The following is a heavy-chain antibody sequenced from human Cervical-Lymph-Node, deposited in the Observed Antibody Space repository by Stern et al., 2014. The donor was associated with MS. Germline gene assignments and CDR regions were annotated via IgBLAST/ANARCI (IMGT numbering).Heavy chain of an antibody. CDR3: ARVSWTGGIYNWKPSDY. V-gene: IGHV3-48*01. CDR2: ISSSGTST. J-gene: IGHJ4*02. CDR1: GFSFRTYS. Sequence: EVQLVESGGGLVQPGGSLTLSCVGSGFSFRTYSMNWVRQAPGKGLEWISLISSSGTSTYYADSVKGRFTISRDNAKNSLYLQMDSLRVEDTAVYYCARVSWTGGIYNWKPSDYWGQGNLVTVSS. D-gene: IGHD1-20*01.